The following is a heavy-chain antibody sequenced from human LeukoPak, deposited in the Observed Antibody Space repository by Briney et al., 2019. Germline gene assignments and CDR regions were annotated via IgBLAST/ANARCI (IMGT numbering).Heavy chain of an antibody. Sequence: SVKVSCEASGSNPSGYGITWVRQAPGQGLEWMGRIVPVLGTPNYAQKYQGRVTITADKSTSTAYMELSSLRSEDTAVYYCARGDHFWSGTPYYFDYWGQGTLVTVSS. CDR3: ARGDHFWSGTPYYFDY. V-gene: IGHV1-69*04. CDR2: IVPVLGTP. D-gene: IGHD3-3*02. CDR1: GSNPSGYG. J-gene: IGHJ4*02.